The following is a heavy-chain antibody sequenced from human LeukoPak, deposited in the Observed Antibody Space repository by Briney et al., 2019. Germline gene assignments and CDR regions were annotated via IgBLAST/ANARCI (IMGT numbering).Heavy chain of an antibody. V-gene: IGHV5-51*01. D-gene: IGHD3-16*01. CDR3: ARAITFRIVSPPDY. CDR2: IYPGDSDT. Sequence: GESLKISCKASGYSFSTYWIGWVRQKPGKGLELMGVIYPGDSDTRYSPSFRGQVTISADKSISTTYLQWTSLKASDTAMYYCARAITFRIVSPPDYWGQGTLVTVSS. CDR1: GYSFSTYW. J-gene: IGHJ4*02.